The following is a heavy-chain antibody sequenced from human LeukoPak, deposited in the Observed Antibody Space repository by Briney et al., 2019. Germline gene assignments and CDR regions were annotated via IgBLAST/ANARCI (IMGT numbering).Heavy chain of an antibody. D-gene: IGHD6-6*01. CDR1: GYTFTSYD. J-gene: IGHJ6*03. CDR3: ARGEYSRQSRRRGYYYYYMDV. Sequence: ASVKVFCKASGYTFTSYDINWVRQATGQGLEWMGWMNPNSGNTGYAQKFQGRVTMTRNTSISTAYMELSSLRSEDTAVYYCARGEYSRQSRRRGYYYYYMDVWGKGTTVTVSS. CDR2: MNPNSGNT. V-gene: IGHV1-8*01.